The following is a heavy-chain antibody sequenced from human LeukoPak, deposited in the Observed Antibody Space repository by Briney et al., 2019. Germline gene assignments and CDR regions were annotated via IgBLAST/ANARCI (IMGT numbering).Heavy chain of an antibody. CDR3: ARATLDN. CDR2: IYSGGST. CDR1: WISISYNF. Sequence: ASLSSCCASGWISISYNFNRLGRPAAQEREELVAIIYSGGSTKYADSVKARFTISRDNSKNTVYLQMNSLRADDTAVYYCARATLDNWGQGTLVTVSS. J-gene: IGHJ4*02. V-gene: IGHV3-53*01.